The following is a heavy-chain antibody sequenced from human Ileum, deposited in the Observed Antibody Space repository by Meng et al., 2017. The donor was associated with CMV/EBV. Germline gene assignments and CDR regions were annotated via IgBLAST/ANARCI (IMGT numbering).Heavy chain of an antibody. D-gene: IGHD3-10*01. CDR3: TTDRFT. J-gene: IGHJ4*02. Sequence: LRLSWAASGFTVTNAWMSWVRQAPGKGLEWVGRIKSKTDGGTIDYTAPVKGRFTIARDESQNTLSLQMNSLKTEDTAVYYCTTDRFTWGQGTLVTVSS. CDR1: GFTVTNAW. V-gene: IGHV3-15*01. CDR2: IKSKTDGGTI.